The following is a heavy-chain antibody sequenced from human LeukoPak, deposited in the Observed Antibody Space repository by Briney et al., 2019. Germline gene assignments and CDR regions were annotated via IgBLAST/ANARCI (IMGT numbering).Heavy chain of an antibody. CDR1: GGTFSSYA. CDR3: ARTYGNPPTRGMDV. V-gene: IGHV1-69*13. CDR2: IIPIFGTA. D-gene: IGHD4-23*01. Sequence: GASVKVSCKASGGTFSSYAISWVRQAPGQGLEWMGGIIPIFGTANYAQKFQGRVTITADESTSTAYMELRSLRSDDTAVYYCARTYGNPPTRGMDVWGQGTTVTVSS. J-gene: IGHJ6*02.